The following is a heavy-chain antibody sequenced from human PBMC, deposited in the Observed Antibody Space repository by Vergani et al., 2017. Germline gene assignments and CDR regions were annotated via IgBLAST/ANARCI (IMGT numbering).Heavy chain of an antibody. CDR3: ARFRSGYFDY. Sequence: QVQLQESGPGLVKPSETLSLTCTVPGGSISSGYYWGWIRQPPGKGLEWIGSIYHSGSTYYNPSLKSRVTISVDTSKNQFSLKLSSVTAADTAVYYCARFRSGYFDYWGQGTLVTVSS. V-gene: IGHV4-38-2*02. D-gene: IGHD2-15*01. CDR1: GGSISSGYY. CDR2: IYHSGST. J-gene: IGHJ4*02.